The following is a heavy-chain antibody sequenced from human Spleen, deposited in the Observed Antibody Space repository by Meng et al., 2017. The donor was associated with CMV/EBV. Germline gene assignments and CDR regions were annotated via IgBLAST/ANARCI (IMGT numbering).Heavy chain of an antibody. V-gene: IGHV3-30*02. Sequence: GGSLRLSCVTSGLSFRDFGMHWVRQAPGKGLEWVAFIRGDVKTTYYADSVKGRFTISRDNSKNTLYVQMNSLRAEDTAVYYCARRYCSSTSCLLDYWGQGTLVTVSS. CDR2: IRGDVKTT. CDR3: ARRYCSSTSCLLDY. CDR1: GLSFRDFG. D-gene: IGHD2-2*01. J-gene: IGHJ4*02.